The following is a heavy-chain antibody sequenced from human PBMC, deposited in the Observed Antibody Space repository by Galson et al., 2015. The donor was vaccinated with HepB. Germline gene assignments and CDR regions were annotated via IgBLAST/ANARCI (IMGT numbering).Heavy chain of an antibody. CDR2: INTNTGNP. V-gene: IGHV7-4-1*01. D-gene: IGHD6-6*01. Sequence: SVKVSCKASGYTFTSYAMNWVRQAPGQGLEWMGWINTNTGNPTYAQGFTGRFVFSLDTSVSTAYLQICSLKAEDTAVYYCARSSLDIAARLVYYYGMDVWGQGTTVTVSS. CDR3: ARSSLDIAARLVYYYGMDV. J-gene: IGHJ6*02. CDR1: GYTFTSYA.